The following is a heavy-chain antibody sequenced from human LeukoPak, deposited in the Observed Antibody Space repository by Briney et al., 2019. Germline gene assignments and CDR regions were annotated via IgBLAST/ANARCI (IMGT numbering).Heavy chain of an antibody. CDR1: GFTFSSYE. V-gene: IGHV3-48*03. Sequence: GGSLRLSCAASGFTFSSYEMHWVRQAPGKGLEWVSYISSSGSTIYYADSVKGRFTTSRDNAKNSLYLQMNSLRVEDTAVYYCARVATMVRVPLDALDIWGQGTMVSVSS. CDR2: ISSSGSTI. J-gene: IGHJ3*02. CDR3: ARVATMVRVPLDALDI. D-gene: IGHD3-10*01.